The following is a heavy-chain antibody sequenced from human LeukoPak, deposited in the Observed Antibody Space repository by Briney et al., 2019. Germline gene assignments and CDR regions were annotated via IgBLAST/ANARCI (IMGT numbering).Heavy chain of an antibody. D-gene: IGHD2-15*01. CDR2: IHYSGST. V-gene: IGHV4-59*01. Sequence: SQTLSLTCTVSGGSISSYYGSWVRHPPGKGLEWVGYIHYSGSTNYNVCLKSRVTISVDTYKNQFSLKLSSVTAEDTAVYYCARVRENAKGLGYCSGGSCYSLWFDPWGQGTLVTVSS. CDR1: GGSISSYY. CDR3: ARVRENAKGLGYCSGGSCYSLWFDP. J-gene: IGHJ5*02.